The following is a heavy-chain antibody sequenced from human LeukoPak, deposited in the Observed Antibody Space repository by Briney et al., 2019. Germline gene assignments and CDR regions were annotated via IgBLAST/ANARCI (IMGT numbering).Heavy chain of an antibody. CDR2: ISSSSSYI. Sequence: GGSLRLSCAASGFTFSSYSMNWVRQAPGKGLEWVSSISSSSSYIYYADSVKGRFTISRDNAKNSLYLQMNSLRAEDTAVYYCARVYDSSGYWAWFDYWGQGTLVTVSS. J-gene: IGHJ4*02. CDR1: GFTFSSYS. D-gene: IGHD3-22*01. V-gene: IGHV3-21*01. CDR3: ARVYDSSGYWAWFDY.